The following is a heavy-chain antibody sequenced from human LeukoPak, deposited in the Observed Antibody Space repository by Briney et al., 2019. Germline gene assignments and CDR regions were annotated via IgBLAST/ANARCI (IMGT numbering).Heavy chain of an antibody. Sequence: PGGSLRLSCAASGFTFSSYAMSWVRQAPGEGLEWVSAISSNGGSTYYADSVKGRFTISRDNAKNSLYLQMNSLRAEDTAVYYCARVSNYGMDVWGQGTTVTVSS. CDR1: GFTFSSYA. CDR2: ISSNGGST. J-gene: IGHJ6*02. D-gene: IGHD4-11*01. V-gene: IGHV3-23*01. CDR3: ARVSNYGMDV.